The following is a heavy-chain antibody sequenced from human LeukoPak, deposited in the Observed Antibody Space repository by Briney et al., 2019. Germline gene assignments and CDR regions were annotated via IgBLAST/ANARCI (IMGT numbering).Heavy chain of an antibody. CDR2: IYHSGST. CDR3: ASSYHGSVNWFDP. V-gene: IGHV4-4*02. Sequence: PSGTLSLTCAVSGGSISSSNWWSWVRQPPGKGLEWIGEIYHSGSTNYNPSLKSRVTISVDKSKNQFSLKLSSVTAADTAVYYCASSYHGSVNWFDPWGQGTLVTVSS. J-gene: IGHJ5*02. D-gene: IGHD3-10*01. CDR1: GGSISSSNW.